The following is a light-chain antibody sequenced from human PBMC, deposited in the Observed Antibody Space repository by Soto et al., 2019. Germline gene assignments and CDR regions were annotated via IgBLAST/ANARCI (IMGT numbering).Light chain of an antibody. CDR1: QSVSSY. J-gene: IGKJ2*01. Sequence: EIVLTQSPATLSLSPGERATLSCRASQSVSSYLAWYQQKPGHAPRLLIYDASNRATGIPAMFSGSGSETDFTLTISSLEPEDFAVYYCQQRSNWPPYMYTFGQGTKLEIK. CDR2: DAS. V-gene: IGKV3-11*01. CDR3: QQRSNWPPYMYT.